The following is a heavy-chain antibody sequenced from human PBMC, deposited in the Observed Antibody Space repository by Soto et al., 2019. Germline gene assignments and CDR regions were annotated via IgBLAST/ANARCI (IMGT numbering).Heavy chain of an antibody. Sequence: QVQLVQSGDEVKKPGASVKVSCKASGYIFVNYGIAWVRQAPGQGLEWMGWISPYTGNSHSATKVQGRLTMTTDTSTSTAYMDLGSLTSDDTAVYYCVMVDNYVTPTPQDVWGQGATVTVSS. CDR2: ISPYTGNS. D-gene: IGHD3-16*01. V-gene: IGHV1-18*01. CDR1: GYIFVNYG. CDR3: VMVDNYVTPTPQDV. J-gene: IGHJ6*02.